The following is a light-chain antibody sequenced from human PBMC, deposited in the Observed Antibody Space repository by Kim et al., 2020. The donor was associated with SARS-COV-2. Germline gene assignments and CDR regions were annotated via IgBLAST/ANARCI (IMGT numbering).Light chain of an antibody. J-gene: IGLJ2*01. CDR3: SSYTSSSTLVV. CDR2: DVS. Sequence: SITISCTGTSSDVGGYNYVSWYQQHPGKAPKHMIYDVSNRPSGVSNRFSCSKSGNTASLTISGLQAEDEADYYCSSYTSSSTLVVFGGGTQLTVL. V-gene: IGLV2-14*03. CDR1: SSDVGGYNY.